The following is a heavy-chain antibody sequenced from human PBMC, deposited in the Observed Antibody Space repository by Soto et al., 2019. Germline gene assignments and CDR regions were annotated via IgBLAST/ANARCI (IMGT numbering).Heavy chain of an antibody. D-gene: IGHD3-9*01. CDR3: ARESTHYDILTRYYSVDYFDY. V-gene: IGHV3-33*01. CDR1: GFTFSSYG. J-gene: IGHJ4*02. Sequence: QVQLVESGGGVVQPGRSLRLSCAASGFTFSSYGMHWVRQAPGKGLEWVAVIWYDGSNKYYADSVKGRFTISRDNSKNTLYLQMNSLRAEDTAVYYCARESTHYDILTRYYSVDYFDYWGQGTLVTVSS. CDR2: IWYDGSNK.